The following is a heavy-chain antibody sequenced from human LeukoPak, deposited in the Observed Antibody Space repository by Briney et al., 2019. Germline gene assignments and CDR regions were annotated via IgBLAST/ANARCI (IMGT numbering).Heavy chain of an antibody. CDR1: GFTFSSYS. D-gene: IGHD3-22*01. CDR3: AKDQWRYFDSSGYYYFDY. J-gene: IGHJ4*02. V-gene: IGHV3-48*01. Sequence: PGGSLRLSCAASGFTFSSYSMNWVRQAPGKGLEWVSYISSSSSTIYYADSVKGRFTISRDNAKNSLYLQMNSLRAEDTAVYYCAKDQWRYFDSSGYYYFDYWGQGTLVTVSS. CDR2: ISSSSSTI.